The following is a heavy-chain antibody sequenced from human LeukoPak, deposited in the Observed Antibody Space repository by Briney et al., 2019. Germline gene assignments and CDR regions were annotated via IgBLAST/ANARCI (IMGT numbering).Heavy chain of an antibody. V-gene: IGHV4-59*01. J-gene: IGHJ3*02. CDR3: ARIDSSFAFDI. Sequence: SETLSLTCTVSGGSISSYYWSWLRQPPGKGLEWIGYIYYSGCTNYNPSLKSRVTISVDTSKNQFSLKLSSVTAADTAVYYCARIDSSFAFDIWGQGTMVTVSS. CDR1: GGSISSYY. CDR2: IYYSGCT. D-gene: IGHD6-6*01.